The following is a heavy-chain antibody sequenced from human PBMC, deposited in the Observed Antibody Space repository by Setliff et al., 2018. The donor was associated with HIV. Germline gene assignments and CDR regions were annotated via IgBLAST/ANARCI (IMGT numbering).Heavy chain of an antibody. J-gene: IGHJ5*02. CDR3: ARALGSAAGARFDP. D-gene: IGHD6-13*01. CDR2: INAGNGNT. V-gene: IGHV1-3*01. Sequence: ASVKVSCKASGYTFTSYAMHWVRQAPGQRLEWMGWINAGNGNTKYSQKFQGRVTITRDTSASTAYMELSSLRSEDTAVYYCARALGSAAGARFDPWGQGTLVTVS. CDR1: GYTFTSYA.